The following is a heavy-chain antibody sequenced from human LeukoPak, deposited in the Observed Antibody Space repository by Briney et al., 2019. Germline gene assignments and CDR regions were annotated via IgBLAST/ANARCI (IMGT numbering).Heavy chain of an antibody. CDR2: IIPIFCTA. Sequence: SVKVSCKASGYTFTSYYMHWMRQAPGQGLEWMGGIIPIFCTANYAQKFQGGVTITADESTSTAYMELRSLRSEDTAVYYCARVALWFGAATRDYYYGMDVWGQGTTVTVSS. CDR1: GYTFTSYY. V-gene: IGHV1-69*13. CDR3: ARVALWFGAATRDYYYGMDV. D-gene: IGHD3-10*01. J-gene: IGHJ6*02.